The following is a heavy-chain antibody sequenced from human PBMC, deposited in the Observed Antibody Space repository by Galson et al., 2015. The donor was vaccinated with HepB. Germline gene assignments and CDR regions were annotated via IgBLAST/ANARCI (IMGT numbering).Heavy chain of an antibody. CDR1: GYTFTVYY. J-gene: IGHJ4*02. V-gene: IGHV1-2*02. Sequence: SVTVSCKASGYTFTVYYMHWVRQAPGQGLEWMGWINPNSGGTNYAQKFQGRVTMTRDTSISTAYMELSRLRSDDTAVYYCARDMTGRGDYWGQGTLVTVSS. CDR3: ARDMTGRGDY. CDR2: INPNSGGT. D-gene: IGHD1-14*01.